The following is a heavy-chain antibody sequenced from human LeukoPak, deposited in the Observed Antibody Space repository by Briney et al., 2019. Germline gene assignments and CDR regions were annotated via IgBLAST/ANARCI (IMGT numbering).Heavy chain of an antibody. CDR3: ARAPYYYDSSGYYYFWGIDY. D-gene: IGHD3-22*01. CDR1: GGSFSGYY. V-gene: IGHV4-34*01. J-gene: IGHJ4*02. CDR2: INHSGST. Sequence: SETLSLTCAVYGGSFSGYYWSWIRQPPGKGLEWIGEINHSGSTNYNPSLKSRVTISVDTSKNQFSLKLSSVTAADTAVYYCARAPYYYDSSGYYYFWGIDYWGQGTLVTVSS.